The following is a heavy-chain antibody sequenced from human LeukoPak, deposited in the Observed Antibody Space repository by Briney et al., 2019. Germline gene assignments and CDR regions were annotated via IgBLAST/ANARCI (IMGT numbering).Heavy chain of an antibody. D-gene: IGHD6-13*01. J-gene: IGHJ4*02. Sequence: QPGGSLRLSCAASGFTFSSYAMHWVRQAPGKGLEYVSAISSNGGSTYYANSVKGRFTISRDNSKNTLYLQMGSLRAEDMAVYYCARSEQQLSNPFDYWGQGTLVTVSS. V-gene: IGHV3-64*01. CDR3: ARSEQQLSNPFDY. CDR2: ISSNGGST. CDR1: GFTFSSYA.